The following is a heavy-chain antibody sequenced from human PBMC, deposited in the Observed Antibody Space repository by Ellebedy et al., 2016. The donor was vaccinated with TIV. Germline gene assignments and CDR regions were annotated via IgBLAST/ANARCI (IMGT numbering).Heavy chain of an antibody. V-gene: IGHV5-10-1*01. CDR3: ARYNSEWELRHFDY. Sequence: GESLKISXKGSGYSFTSYWISWVRQMPGKGLEWMGRIDPSDSYTNYSPSFQGHVTISADKCISTAYLQWSSLKASDTAMYYCARYNSEWELRHFDYWGQGTLVTVSS. D-gene: IGHD1-26*01. J-gene: IGHJ4*02. CDR2: IDPSDSYT. CDR1: GYSFTSYW.